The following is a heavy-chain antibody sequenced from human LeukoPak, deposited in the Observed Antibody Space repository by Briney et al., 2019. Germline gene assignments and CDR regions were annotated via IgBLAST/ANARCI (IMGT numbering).Heavy chain of an antibody. CDR2: IIPIFGTA. V-gene: IGHV1-69*05. J-gene: IGHJ4*02. CDR1: GGTFSSYA. CDR3: ARGQRITMVRGVIMASSFDY. Sequence: SVKVSCKASGGTFSSYAISWVRQAPGQGLEWMGRIIPIFGTANYAQRFQGRVTITTDESTSTAYMELSSLRSEDTAVYYCARGQRITMVRGVIMASSFDYWGQGTLVTVSS. D-gene: IGHD3-10*01.